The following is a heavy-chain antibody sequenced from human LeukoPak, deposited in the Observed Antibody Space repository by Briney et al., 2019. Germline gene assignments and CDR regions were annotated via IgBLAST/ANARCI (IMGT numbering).Heavy chain of an antibody. V-gene: IGHV3-23*01. D-gene: IGHD2-8*02. CDR1: DFSFITYA. J-gene: IGHJ4*02. CDR2: ISGGGDAT. Sequence: GGSLRLSCAASDFSFITYAMSWVRQAPGKGLEWVSTISGGGDATYYADSVKGRFTISRDNSKNTLYLQMNSLRAEDTAIYYCATYRQVLLPFESWGQGTLVTVSS. CDR3: ATYRQVLLPFES.